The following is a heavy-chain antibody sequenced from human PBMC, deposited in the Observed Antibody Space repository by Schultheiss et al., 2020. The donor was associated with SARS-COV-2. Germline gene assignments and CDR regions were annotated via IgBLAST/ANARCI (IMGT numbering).Heavy chain of an antibody. J-gene: IGHJ6*03. Sequence: SETLSLTCTVSGGSISSSSYYWGWIRQPPGKGLEWIGSIYYSGSTYYNPSLKSRVTISVDTSKNQFSLKLSSVTAADTAAYYCARHIVVVPAAIRPLHYYYYYMDVWGKGTTVTVSS. D-gene: IGHD2-2*02. V-gene: IGHV4-39*01. CDR1: GGSISSSSYY. CDR3: ARHIVVVPAAIRPLHYYYYYMDV. CDR2: IYYSGST.